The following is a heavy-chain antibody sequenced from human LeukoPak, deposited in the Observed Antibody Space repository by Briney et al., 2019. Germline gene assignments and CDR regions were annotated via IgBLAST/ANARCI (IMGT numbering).Heavy chain of an antibody. D-gene: IGHD3-9*01. CDR3: ARSPNILTGRYYFDY. CDR2: ISAYNGNT. J-gene: IGHJ4*02. CDR1: GYTFTSYG. Sequence: GASVKVSCKASGYTFTSYGISWVRQAPGQGLEWMGWISAYNGNTNYAQKLQGRVTMTTDTSTSTAYMELRSLRSDDTAVYYCARSPNILTGRYYFDYWGQGTLVTVSS. V-gene: IGHV1-18*04.